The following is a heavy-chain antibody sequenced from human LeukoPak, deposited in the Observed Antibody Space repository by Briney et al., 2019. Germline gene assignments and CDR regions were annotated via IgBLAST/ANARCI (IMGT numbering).Heavy chain of an antibody. CDR2: IIPIFGTA. Sequence: SVKVSCKASGGTFSSYAISWVRQAPGQGLEWMGGIIPIFGTANYAQKFQGRVTITADESTSTAYMELSSLRSEDTAVYYCARDTPNPYFDWSYGMDVWGQGTTVTVSS. CDR1: GGTFSSYA. D-gene: IGHD3-9*01. V-gene: IGHV1-69*13. J-gene: IGHJ6*02. CDR3: ARDTPNPYFDWSYGMDV.